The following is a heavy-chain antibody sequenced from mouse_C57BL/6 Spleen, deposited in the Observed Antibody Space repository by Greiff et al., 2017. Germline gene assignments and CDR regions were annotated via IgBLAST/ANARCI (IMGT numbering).Heavy chain of an antibody. CDR3: ARRDYYYAMDY. CDR1: GYTFTDYY. V-gene: IGHV1-76*01. J-gene: IGHJ4*01. Sequence: QVQLQQSGAELVRPGASVKLSCKASGYTFTDYYINWVKQRPGQGLEWIAMIYPGSGNTYYNEKFKGKATLTAEKSSSTAYMQLSSLTSEDSAVYFCARRDYYYAMDYWGQGTSVTVSS. CDR2: IYPGSGNT.